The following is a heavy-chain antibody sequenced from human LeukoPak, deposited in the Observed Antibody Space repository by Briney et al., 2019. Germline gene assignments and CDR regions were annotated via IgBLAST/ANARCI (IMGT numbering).Heavy chain of an antibody. V-gene: IGHV3-30-3*01. CDR2: ISYDGSNK. Sequence: GRSLRLSCAASGFTFSSYAVPWVRQAPGKGLEWVAVISYDGSNKYYADSVKGRFTISRDNSKNTLYLQMNSLRAEDTAVYYCAKGGDCSSTSCLRKGPTLSNIWGQGTMVTVSS. CDR1: GFTFSSYA. J-gene: IGHJ3*02. CDR3: AKGGDCSSTSCLRKGPTLSNI. D-gene: IGHD2-2*03.